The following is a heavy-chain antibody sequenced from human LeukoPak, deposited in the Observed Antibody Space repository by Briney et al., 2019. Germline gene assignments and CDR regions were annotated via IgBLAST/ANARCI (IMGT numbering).Heavy chain of an antibody. CDR3: AISDCTTTSCGGDI. CDR2: INPSGGST. Sequence: ASVKVSCKASGYTFTSYYMHWVRQAPGQGLEWMGIINPSGGSTSYAQTFQGRVTMTRGTSTSTVYMELSSLRSEDTAVYYCAISDCTTTSCGGDIWGQGTMVTVSS. J-gene: IGHJ3*02. CDR1: GYTFTSYY. V-gene: IGHV1-46*03. D-gene: IGHD2-2*01.